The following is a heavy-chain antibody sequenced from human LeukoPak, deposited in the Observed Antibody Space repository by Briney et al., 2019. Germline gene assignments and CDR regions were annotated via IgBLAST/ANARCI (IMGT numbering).Heavy chain of an antibody. J-gene: IGHJ4*02. CDR1: GFTFSSYA. Sequence: SGGSLRLSCAASGFTFSSYAMTWVRQAPGKGLKWSSVISGSGAGTFYADSVKGRVTVSRDNSKNTVFLQMNSLRADDTAVYYCAKHPEFSSSSQYFDFWGQGTLVTVSS. CDR3: AKHPEFSSSSQYFDF. CDR2: ISGSGAGT. D-gene: IGHD6-6*01. V-gene: IGHV3-23*01.